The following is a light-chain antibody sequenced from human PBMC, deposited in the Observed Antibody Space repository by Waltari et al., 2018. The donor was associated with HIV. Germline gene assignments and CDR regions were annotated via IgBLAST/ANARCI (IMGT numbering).Light chain of an antibody. Sequence: EIPMTQSLATLSVSPGERATLACRASQSVNSNLAWYQQKPGQTPRLLIYGKSTRATDIPARFRGSGSGTEFTLTISSLQSEDFAVYYCHHYTNWRETSGQGTKVEIK. V-gene: IGKV3-15*01. CDR3: HHYTNWRET. CDR1: QSVNSN. CDR2: GKS. J-gene: IGKJ1*01.